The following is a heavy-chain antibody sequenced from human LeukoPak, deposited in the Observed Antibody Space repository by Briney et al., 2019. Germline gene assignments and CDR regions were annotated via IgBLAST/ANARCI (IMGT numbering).Heavy chain of an antibody. CDR2: IYYSGST. J-gene: IGHJ4*02. D-gene: IGHD3-22*01. V-gene: IGHV4-39*07. CDR3: ARADPSSYDSSGYLSY. Sequence: PSETLSLTCTVSGGSISSYYWSWIRQPPGKGLEWIGSIYYSGSTYYNPSLKSRVTISVDTSKNQFSLKLSSVTAADTAVYYCARADPSSYDSSGYLSYWGQGTLVTVSS. CDR1: GGSISSYY.